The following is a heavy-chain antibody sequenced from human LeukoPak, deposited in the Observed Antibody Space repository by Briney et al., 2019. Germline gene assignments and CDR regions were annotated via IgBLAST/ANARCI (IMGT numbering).Heavy chain of an antibody. CDR1: GFTFSSYS. Sequence: PGGSLRLSCAASGFTFSSYSMNWVRQAPGKGLEWVSSISSSSSYIYYADSVKGRFTISRDNAKNSLYLQMNSLRAEDTAVYYCARGIGYCSSTRCYIGAFDIWGQGTMVTVSS. J-gene: IGHJ3*02. CDR3: ARGIGYCSSTRCYIGAFDI. V-gene: IGHV3-21*01. CDR2: ISSSSSYI. D-gene: IGHD2-2*02.